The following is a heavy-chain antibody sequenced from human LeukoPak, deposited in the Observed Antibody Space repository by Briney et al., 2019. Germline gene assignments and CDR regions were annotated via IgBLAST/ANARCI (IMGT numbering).Heavy chain of an antibody. D-gene: IGHD3-3*01. V-gene: IGHV1-2*02. J-gene: IGHJ4*02. CDR2: INPNSGGT. CDR1: GYTFTGYY. CDR3: ARRMHSSNFWSGYYPFDY. Sequence: GASMKVSCKASGYTFTGYYMHWVRQAPGQGLEWMGWINPNSGGTNYAQKFQGRVTMTRDASISTAYMELSRLRSDDTAVYYCARRMHSSNFWSGYYPFDYWGQGTLVTVSS.